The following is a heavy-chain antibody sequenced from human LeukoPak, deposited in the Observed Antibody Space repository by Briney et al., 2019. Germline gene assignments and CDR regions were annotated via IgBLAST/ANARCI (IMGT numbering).Heavy chain of an antibody. Sequence: ASEKVSCKPSGYTFTGYYMHWVRQAPGQGLEWMGRINPNSGATNYAQKFRGRVTMTRDTSISTAYMELTTLRSDDTAVYYCAKSIEYCGADCYGYFDLWGRGTLVTVSS. CDR1: GYTFTGYY. D-gene: IGHD2-21*02. J-gene: IGHJ2*01. V-gene: IGHV1-2*06. CDR2: INPNSGAT. CDR3: AKSIEYCGADCYGYFDL.